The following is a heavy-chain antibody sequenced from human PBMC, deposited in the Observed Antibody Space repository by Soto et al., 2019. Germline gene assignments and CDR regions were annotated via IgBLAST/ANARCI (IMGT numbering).Heavy chain of an antibody. J-gene: IGHJ4*02. V-gene: IGHV1-69*13. CDR3: ASGYCSGGSCYGLYYFDY. Sequence: SVKVSCKASGGTFSNYAISWVRQAPGQGLEWMGGIIPIFGTANYAQKFQGRVTITADESTSTAYMELSSLRSDDTAVYYCASGYCSGGSCYGLYYFDYWGQGTLVTVSS. D-gene: IGHD2-15*01. CDR1: GGTFSNYA. CDR2: IIPIFGTA.